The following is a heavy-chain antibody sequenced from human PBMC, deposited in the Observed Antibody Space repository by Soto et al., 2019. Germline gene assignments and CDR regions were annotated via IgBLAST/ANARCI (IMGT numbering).Heavy chain of an antibody. D-gene: IGHD4-17*01. V-gene: IGHV4-59*08. CDR1: GGSISSYY. Sequence: SETLSLTCTVSGGSISSYYWSWIRQPPGKGLEWIGYIYYSGSTNYNPSLKSRVTISVDTSKNQFSLKLSSVTAADTAVYYCARLSQGATVTLYYYYYMDVWGKGTTVTVSS. CDR2: IYYSGST. J-gene: IGHJ6*03. CDR3: ARLSQGATVTLYYYYYMDV.